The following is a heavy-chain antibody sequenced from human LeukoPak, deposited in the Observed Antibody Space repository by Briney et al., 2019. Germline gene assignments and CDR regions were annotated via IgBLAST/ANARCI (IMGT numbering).Heavy chain of an antibody. V-gene: IGHV3-48*01. CDR1: GFTFSSYS. D-gene: IGHD1-14*01. CDR2: ISSSSSTI. CDR3: ARDLGPVHTGY. J-gene: IGHJ4*02. Sequence: GESLRLSCAASGFTFSSYSMNWVRQAPGKGLEWVSYISSSSSTIHYADSVKGRFTISRDNAKNSLYLQMNSLRAEDTAVYYCARDLGPVHTGYWGQGTLVTVSS.